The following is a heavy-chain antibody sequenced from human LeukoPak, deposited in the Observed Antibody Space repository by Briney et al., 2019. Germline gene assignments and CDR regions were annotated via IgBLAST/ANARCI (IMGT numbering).Heavy chain of an antibody. CDR1: GYTFTSYG. D-gene: IGHD3-9*01. CDR3: ARDPGSTYYDILTGYPKYYFDY. Sequence: ASVKVSCKASGYTFTSYGISWVRQAPGQGLEWMGWISAYNGNTNYAQKLQGRVTMTTGTSTSTAYMELRSLRSDDTAVYYCARDPGSTYYDILTGYPKYYFDYWGQGTLVTVSS. J-gene: IGHJ4*02. V-gene: IGHV1-18*01. CDR2: ISAYNGNT.